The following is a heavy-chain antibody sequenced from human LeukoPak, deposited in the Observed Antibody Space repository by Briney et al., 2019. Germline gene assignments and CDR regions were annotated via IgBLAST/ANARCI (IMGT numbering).Heavy chain of an antibody. CDR1: GFTFSSYW. Sequence: GGSLRLSCAASGFTFSSYWMNWVRQAPGKGLVWVSRINGDGSSTNYADSVKGRFTISRDNAKNTLYLQMNSLRAEDTAIYYCARSQGPYDYWGQGTLVTVSS. CDR2: INGDGSST. CDR3: ARSQGPYDY. J-gene: IGHJ4*02. V-gene: IGHV3-74*01.